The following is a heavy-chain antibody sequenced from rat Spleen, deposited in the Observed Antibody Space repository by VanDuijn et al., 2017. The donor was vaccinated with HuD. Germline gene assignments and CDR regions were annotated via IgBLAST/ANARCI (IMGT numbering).Heavy chain of an antibody. V-gene: IGHV5-22*01. CDR1: GFTFSDYN. CDR3: ARQRTMGTQPFDY. Sequence: EVQLVESGGGLVQPGRSLKLSCAASGFTFSDYNMAWVRQSPKKGLEWVASISYEGSSTYYGDSVKGRFTVSRDNEQNTLYLQMNSLRSEDTATYYCARQRTMGTQPFDYWGQGVMVTVSS. CDR2: ISYEGSST. D-gene: IGHD1-7*01. J-gene: IGHJ2*01.